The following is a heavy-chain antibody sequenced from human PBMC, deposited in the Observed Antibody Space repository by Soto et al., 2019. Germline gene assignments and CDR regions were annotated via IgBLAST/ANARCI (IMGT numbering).Heavy chain of an antibody. D-gene: IGHD3-3*01. V-gene: IGHV4-38-2*01. Sequence: PSETLSLTCAVSGSSITNGYYWGWIRQPPGMGLEWIGSIYHSGSTSYNPSLRSRVTISVVTSKNQFSLKLRSVTAADTAMYYCAKVWCGGPVKAAMGRVASSAQGTQVT. J-gene: IGHJ5*02. CDR3: AKVWCGGPVKAAMGRVAS. CDR1: GSSITNGYY. CDR2: IYHSGST.